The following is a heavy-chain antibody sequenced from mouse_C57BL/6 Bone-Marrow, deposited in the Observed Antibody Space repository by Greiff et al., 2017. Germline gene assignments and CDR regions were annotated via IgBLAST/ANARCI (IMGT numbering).Heavy chain of an antibody. V-gene: IGHV3-6*01. J-gene: IGHJ1*03. CDR2: ISYDGSN. D-gene: IGHD3-1*01. CDR3: ARGGSFDV. Sequence: EVQLQQSGPGLVKPSQSLSLTCSVTGYSITSGYYWNWIRQFPGNKLEWMGYISYDGSNNYNPSLKNRISITRDTSKNQFFLKLNSVTTEDTATYYCARGGSFDVGGTGTTVTVSS. CDR1: GYSITSGYY.